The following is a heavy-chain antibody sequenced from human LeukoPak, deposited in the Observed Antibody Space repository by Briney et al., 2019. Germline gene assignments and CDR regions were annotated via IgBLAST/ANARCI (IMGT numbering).Heavy chain of an antibody. V-gene: IGHV4-34*01. J-gene: IGHJ4*02. Sequence: SETLSLTCAVYGGSFSGYYWSWVRQPPGKGLEWIGEISDDGNTNTNSNSSLKSRVIISVDTSKNQFSLKLTSVTAADTAVYFCARRAYDVTWYFDYWGRGALVTVSS. CDR2: ISDDGNTNT. CDR1: GGSFSGYY. D-gene: IGHD3-16*01. CDR3: ARRAYDVTWYFDY.